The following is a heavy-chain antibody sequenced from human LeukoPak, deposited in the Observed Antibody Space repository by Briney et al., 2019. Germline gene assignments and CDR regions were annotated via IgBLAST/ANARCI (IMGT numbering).Heavy chain of an antibody. CDR1: GFTFRSYA. Sequence: GGSLRLSCAASGFTFRSYAMHWVRQAPGKGLEWVALISYDGSNKYYADSVKGRFTISRDNSKNTLFLQMNSLRAEDTAVYYCARGSGRITIFGVPYWGQGTLVSVSS. CDR2: ISYDGSNK. CDR3: ARGSGRITIFGVPY. D-gene: IGHD3-3*01. V-gene: IGHV3-30*04. J-gene: IGHJ4*02.